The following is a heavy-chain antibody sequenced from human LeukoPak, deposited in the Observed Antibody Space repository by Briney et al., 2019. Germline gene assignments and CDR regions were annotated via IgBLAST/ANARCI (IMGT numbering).Heavy chain of an antibody. J-gene: IGHJ4*02. CDR1: GFTFSSYA. CDR2: ISYDGSNK. V-gene: IGHV3-30-3*01. CDR3: AVRHFDY. Sequence: GGSLRLSCAASGFTFSSYAMHWVRQAPGKGLEWVAVISYDGSNKYYADSVKGRFTISRDNPKNTLYLQMNSLRAEDTAVYYCAVRHFDYWGQGTLVTVSS.